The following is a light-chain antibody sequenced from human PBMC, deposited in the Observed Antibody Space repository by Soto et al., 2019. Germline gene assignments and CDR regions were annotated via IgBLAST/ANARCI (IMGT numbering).Light chain of an antibody. Sequence: QSALAQPASVSGSPGQSITISCTGTSSDVGNYNYVSWYQQRPGKAPKLIIYEVSNRPSGVSNRFSGSKSGYTASLTISGLQAEDEADYYCRSYTNTNTIVVFGGGTQLTVL. CDR1: SSDVGNYNY. CDR3: RSYTNTNTIVV. CDR2: EVS. J-gene: IGLJ3*02. V-gene: IGLV2-14*01.